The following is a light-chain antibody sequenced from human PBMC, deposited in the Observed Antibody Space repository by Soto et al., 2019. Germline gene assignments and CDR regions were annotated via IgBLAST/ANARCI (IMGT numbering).Light chain of an antibody. Sequence: QSVLTQPPSVSGAPGQRVTISCTGNSSNIGAGYGVHWYQHVPGIAPKLLIYVNSNRPSGVPDRFSASKSGTSASLAISGLQAEDEVDYYCQSYDNSLRGYVFGSGTKVTVL. CDR1: SSNIGAGYG. CDR2: VNS. V-gene: IGLV1-40*01. J-gene: IGLJ1*01. CDR3: QSYDNSLRGYV.